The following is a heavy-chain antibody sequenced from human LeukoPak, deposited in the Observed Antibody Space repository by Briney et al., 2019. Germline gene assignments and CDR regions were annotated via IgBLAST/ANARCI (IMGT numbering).Heavy chain of an antibody. CDR2: ISSSGSTI. D-gene: IGHD3-10*01. J-gene: IGHJ5*02. Sequence: GGSVRLPCAASGFTFCDYHMSGPRPAPGKGLEGVSYISSSGSTIYYADAVKRRFTICRDNAKNSLYLQMDSLRAEDTAVYYCARDGSGRDSDWFDPWGEGPGVTVSS. V-gene: IGHV3-11*01. CDR1: GFTFCDYH. CDR3: ARDGSGRDSDWFDP.